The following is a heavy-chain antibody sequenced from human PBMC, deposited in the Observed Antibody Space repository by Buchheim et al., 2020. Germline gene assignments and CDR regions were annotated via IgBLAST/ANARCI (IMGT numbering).Heavy chain of an antibody. CDR3: ARAENGLRLLSY. J-gene: IGHJ4*01. Sequence: EVQLVQSGGGLVQPGGSLRLSCEVSGFSLSDFWMRWVRQAPGKGLEWVASIKADRNEQYYVDSVKGRFTISGDNAKNSLYLQMNSLRADDTAVYYCARAENGLRLLSYWGQGTL. CDR2: IKADRNEQ. CDR1: GFSLSDFW. V-gene: IGHV3-7*01. D-gene: IGHD3-3*01.